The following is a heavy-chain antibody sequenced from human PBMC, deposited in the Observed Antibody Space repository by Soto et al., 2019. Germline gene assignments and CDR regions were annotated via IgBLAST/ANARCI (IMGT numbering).Heavy chain of an antibody. V-gene: IGHV3-23*01. D-gene: IGHD5-18*01. CDR1: GFTLSSYA. J-gene: IGHJ6*02. CDR3: AKSQAGYSYGGDYYYGMDV. CDR2: ISGSGGST. Sequence: GGSLRLSCAASGFTLSSYAMSWVRQAPGKGLEWVSAISGSGGSTYYADSVKGRFTISRDNSKNTLYLQMNSLRAEDTAVYYCAKSQAGYSYGGDYYYGMDVWGQGTTVTVSS.